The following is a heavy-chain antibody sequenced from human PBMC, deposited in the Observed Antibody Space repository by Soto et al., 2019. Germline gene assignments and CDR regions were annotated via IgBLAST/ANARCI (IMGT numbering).Heavy chain of an antibody. J-gene: IGHJ3*02. CDR1: GGSISIYY. Sequence: SESLSLTCIVSGGSISIYYWRWLRQPPGKALEWIGYIYYSGSTNYNPSLKSRVTISVDTSKNQFSLKLSSVTAADTAVYYCAREIVGAIRVAFDIWGQGTMVT. CDR2: IYYSGST. D-gene: IGHD1-26*01. V-gene: IGHV4-59*01. CDR3: AREIVGAIRVAFDI.